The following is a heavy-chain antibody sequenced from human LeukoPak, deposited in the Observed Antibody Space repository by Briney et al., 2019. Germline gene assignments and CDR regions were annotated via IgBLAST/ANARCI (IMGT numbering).Heavy chain of an antibody. V-gene: IGHV4-39*07. Sequence: SETLSLTCTVSGGSISSSSYYWGWIRQPPGKGLEWIGSIYYSGSTYYNPSLKSRVTISVYTSKNQFSLKLSSVPAADTAIYYCARGAAAKFDYWGQGTLVTVSS. CDR2: IYYSGST. CDR3: ARGAAAKFDY. CDR1: GGSISSSSYY. D-gene: IGHD6-25*01. J-gene: IGHJ4*02.